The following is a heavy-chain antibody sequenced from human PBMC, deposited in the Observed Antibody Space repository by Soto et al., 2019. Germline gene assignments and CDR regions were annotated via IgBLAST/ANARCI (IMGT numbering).Heavy chain of an antibody. CDR2: IYYGGST. V-gene: IGHV4-59*01. CDR1: GGSTSSYY. J-gene: IGHJ2*01. Sequence: QVQLQESGPGLVKPSETLSLTCTVSGGSTSSYYWSWIRQPPGKGLEWIGYIYYGGSTNYNPSLKSRVTISVDTSKNQFSLKLSSVTAADTAVYYCARDVVVGLRGYWYFDLWGRGTLVTVSS. CDR3: ARDVVVGLRGYWYFDL. D-gene: IGHD2-21*01.